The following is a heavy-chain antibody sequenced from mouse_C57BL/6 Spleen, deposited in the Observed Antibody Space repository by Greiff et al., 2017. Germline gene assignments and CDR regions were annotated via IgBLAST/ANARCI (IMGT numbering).Heavy chain of an antibody. CDR3: TREYYYGSISYAMDY. V-gene: IGHV5-9-1*02. CDR2: ISSGGDYI. Sequence: EVMLVESGEGLVKPGGSLKLSCAASGFTFSSYAMSWVRQTPEKRLEWVAYISSGGDYIYYADTVKGRFTISRDNARNTLYLQMSSLKSEDTAMYYCTREYYYGSISYAMDYWGQGTSVTVSS. J-gene: IGHJ4*01. CDR1: GFTFSSYA. D-gene: IGHD1-1*01.